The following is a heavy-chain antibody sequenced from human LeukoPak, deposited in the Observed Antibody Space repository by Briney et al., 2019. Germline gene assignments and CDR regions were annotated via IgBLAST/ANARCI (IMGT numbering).Heavy chain of an antibody. CDR2: INSDGSST. Sequence: QAGGSLRLSCAASGFTFSSYWMHWVRQALGKGLVWVSRINSDGSSTSYADSVKGRFTISRDNAKNTLYLQMNSLRAEDTAVYYCARVLKWWSPVDYWGQGTLVTVSS. J-gene: IGHJ4*02. V-gene: IGHV3-74*01. D-gene: IGHD2-15*01. CDR1: GFTFSSYW. CDR3: ARVLKWWSPVDY.